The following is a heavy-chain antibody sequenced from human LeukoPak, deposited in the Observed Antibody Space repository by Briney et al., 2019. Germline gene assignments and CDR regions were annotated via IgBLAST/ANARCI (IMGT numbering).Heavy chain of an antibody. CDR1: GFTFSNYG. J-gene: IGHJ4*02. D-gene: IGHD7-27*01. Sequence: GGSLRLSCAASGFTFSNYGIHWVRQAPGKGLEWVAVIWYDGSNKYYADSVKGRFTISRDNSKNTLFPQMNSLRAEDTAVYYCAKDGGLWVSAHWGDSWGRGTLVTVSS. V-gene: IGHV3-33*06. CDR3: AKDGGLWVSAHWGDS. CDR2: IWYDGSNK.